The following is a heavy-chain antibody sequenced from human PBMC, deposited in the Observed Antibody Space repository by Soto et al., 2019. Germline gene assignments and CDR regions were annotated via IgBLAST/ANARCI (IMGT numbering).Heavy chain of an antibody. CDR1: GYTFTSYD. CDR2: MNPNSGNT. D-gene: IGHD5-12*01. CDR3: ARGNIVATIKIYRYYYYMDV. Sequence: ASVKVSCKASGYTFTSYDINWVRQATGQGLEWMGWMNPNSGNTGYAQKFQGRVTMTRNTSISTAYMELSSLRSEDTAVYYCARGNIVATIKIYRYYYYMDVWGKGTTVTVSS. J-gene: IGHJ6*03. V-gene: IGHV1-8*01.